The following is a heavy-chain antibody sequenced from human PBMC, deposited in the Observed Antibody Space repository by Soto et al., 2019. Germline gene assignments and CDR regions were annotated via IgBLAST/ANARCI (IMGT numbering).Heavy chain of an antibody. D-gene: IGHD1-26*01. Sequence: GGSLRLSCAASGFTFSSYNMNWVRQAPGKGLEWVSSISSSSSYIYYADSVKGRFTISRDNAENSLYLQMNSLRAEDTAVYYCARDFVVGGPTINSYYGMDVWGQGTTVTAP. CDR1: GFTFSSYN. CDR3: ARDFVVGGPTINSYYGMDV. V-gene: IGHV3-21*01. J-gene: IGHJ6*02. CDR2: ISSSSSYI.